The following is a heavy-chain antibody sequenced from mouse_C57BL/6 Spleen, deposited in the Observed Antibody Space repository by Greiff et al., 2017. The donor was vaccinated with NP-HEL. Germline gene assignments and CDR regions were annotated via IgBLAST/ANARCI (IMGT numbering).Heavy chain of an antibody. CDR1: GFTFSSYA. V-gene: IGHV5-4*01. J-gene: IGHJ2*01. Sequence: EVQVVESGGGLVKPGGSLKLSCAASGFTFSSYAMSWVRQTPEKRLEWVATISDGGSYTYYPDNVKGRFTISRDNAKNNLYLQMSHLKSEDTAMYYCARGEDYYGSSLFDYWGQGTTLTVSS. CDR3: ARGEDYYGSSLFDY. D-gene: IGHD1-1*01. CDR2: ISDGGSYT.